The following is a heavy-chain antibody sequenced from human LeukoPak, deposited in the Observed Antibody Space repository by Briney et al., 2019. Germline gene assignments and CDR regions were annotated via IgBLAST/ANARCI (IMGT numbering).Heavy chain of an antibody. V-gene: IGHV1-18*01. CDR1: GYTFTNYG. CDR3: ARESEYYDISPHY. Sequence: ASVTDSFMASGYTFTNYGSSSVRQAPGQGLEGMGWISAYNGNTNYAQKLQGRVTMTTDTSTSTAYMELRSLRSDDTAVYYCARESEYYDISPHYWGQGTLVTVSS. CDR2: ISAYNGNT. D-gene: IGHD3-9*01. J-gene: IGHJ4*02.